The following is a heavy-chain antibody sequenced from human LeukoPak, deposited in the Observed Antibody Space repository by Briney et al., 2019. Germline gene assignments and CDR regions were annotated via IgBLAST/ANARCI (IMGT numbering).Heavy chain of an antibody. D-gene: IGHD3-3*01. CDR2: ISGSGGST. J-gene: IGHJ4*02. V-gene: IGHV3-23*01. CDR1: GFTFSGYA. CDR3: AKGGYYDFWSGYYALTLYFDY. Sequence: GGSLRLSCAASGFTFSGYAMSWVRQAPGKGLEWVSAISGSGGSTYYADSVKGRFTISRDNSKNTLYLQMNSLRAEDTAVYYCAKGGYYDFWSGYYALTLYFDYWGQGTLVTVSS.